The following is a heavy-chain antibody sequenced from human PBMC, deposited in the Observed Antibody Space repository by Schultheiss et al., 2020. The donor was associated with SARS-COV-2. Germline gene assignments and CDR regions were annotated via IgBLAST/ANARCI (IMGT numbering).Heavy chain of an antibody. CDR3: ARVGEGSFDI. D-gene: IGHD4-17*01. CDR1: GGSFSAYY. J-gene: IGHJ3*02. Sequence: SQTLSLTCAVYGGSFSAYYWSWIRQPPGKGLEWIGYIDYTGSTNYNPSLKSRVTMSIDTSKNQFSLKLSSVTAADTAVYYCARVGEGSFDIWGQGTMVTVSS. CDR2: IDYTGST. V-gene: IGHV4-59*01.